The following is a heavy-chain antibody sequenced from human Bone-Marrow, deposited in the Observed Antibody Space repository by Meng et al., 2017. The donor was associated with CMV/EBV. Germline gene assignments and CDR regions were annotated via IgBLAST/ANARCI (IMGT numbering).Heavy chain of an antibody. CDR1: GGSISSSSYY. CDR3: ARGLGDYYYYYGMDL. CDR2: IYYSGST. J-gene: IGHJ6*02. D-gene: IGHD3-16*01. V-gene: IGHV4-39*07. Sequence: SETLSLTCTVSGGSISSSSYYWGWIRQPPGKGLEWIGSIYYSGSTYYNPSLKSRVTISVDTSKNQFSLKLSSVTAADTAVYYCARGLGDYYYYYGMDLWGQGTTVTVSS.